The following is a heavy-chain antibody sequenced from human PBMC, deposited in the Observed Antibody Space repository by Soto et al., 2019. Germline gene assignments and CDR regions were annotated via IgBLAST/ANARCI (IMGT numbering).Heavy chain of an antibody. V-gene: IGHV1-69*13. D-gene: IGHD3-22*01. CDR3: ARARGYYDSSGYSYYFDY. CDR2: IIPIFGTA. Sequence: SVKVSCKASGGTFSSYAISWVRQAPGQGLEWMGGIIPIFGTANYAQKFQGRVTITADESTSTAYMEPSSLRSEDTAVYYCARARGYYDSSGYSYYFDYWGQGTLVTVSS. J-gene: IGHJ4*02. CDR1: GGTFSSYA.